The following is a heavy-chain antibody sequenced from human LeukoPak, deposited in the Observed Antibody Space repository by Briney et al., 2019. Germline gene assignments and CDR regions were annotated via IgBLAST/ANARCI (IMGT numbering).Heavy chain of an antibody. Sequence: GGSLRLSCAGSGFTFRNYWMNWVRQAPGKGLEWVANIKEDGSEKYYVDSVKGRFTVSRDNAKNSLYLQINSLRADDTAVYYCARDTYGSGALWFDPWGQGTLVTVSS. D-gene: IGHD3-10*01. J-gene: IGHJ5*02. V-gene: IGHV3-7*01. CDR3: ARDTYGSGALWFDP. CDR1: GFTFRNYW. CDR2: IKEDGSEK.